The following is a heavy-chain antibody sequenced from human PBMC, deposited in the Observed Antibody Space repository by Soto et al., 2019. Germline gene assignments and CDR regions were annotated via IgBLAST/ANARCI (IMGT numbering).Heavy chain of an antibody. CDR1: GYTFTSYG. V-gene: IGHV1-18*01. D-gene: IGHD3-16*02. J-gene: IGHJ4*02. CDR3: ARDPRYDYVWGSYRYSAYFDY. Sequence: ASVKVSCKASGYTFTSYGISWVRQAPGQGLEWMGWISVYNGNTNYAQKLQGRVTMTTDTSTSTAYMELSSLRSDDTAVYYCARDPRYDYVWGSYRYSAYFDYWGQGTLVTVSS. CDR2: ISVYNGNT.